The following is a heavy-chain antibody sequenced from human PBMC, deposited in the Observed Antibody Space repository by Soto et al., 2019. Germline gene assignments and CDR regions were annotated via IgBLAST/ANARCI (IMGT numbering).Heavy chain of an antibody. CDR1: GFTFSSYG. Sequence: GGSLRLSCAASGFTFSSYGMHWVRQAPGKGLEWVAVIWYDGSNKYYADSVKGRFTISRDNSKNTLYLQMNSLRAEDTAVYYCAREHDILTGLDYWGQGTLVTVSS. CDR3: AREHDILTGLDY. V-gene: IGHV3-33*01. D-gene: IGHD3-9*01. J-gene: IGHJ4*02. CDR2: IWYDGSNK.